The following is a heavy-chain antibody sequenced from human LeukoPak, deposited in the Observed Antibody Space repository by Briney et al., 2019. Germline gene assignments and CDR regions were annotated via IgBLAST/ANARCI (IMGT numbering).Heavy chain of an antibody. V-gene: IGHV3-53*01. D-gene: IGHD2-8*02. CDR2: IYSGGST. J-gene: IGHJ4*02. CDR1: GFTVSSNY. Sequence: GGSLRLSCAASGFTVSSNYMSWVRQAPGKGLEWVSVIYSGGSTYYADSVKGRFTISRDNSKNTLYLQMNSLRAEDTAVYYCAKGNRLVAYFDYWGQGTLVTVSS. CDR3: AKGNRLVAYFDY.